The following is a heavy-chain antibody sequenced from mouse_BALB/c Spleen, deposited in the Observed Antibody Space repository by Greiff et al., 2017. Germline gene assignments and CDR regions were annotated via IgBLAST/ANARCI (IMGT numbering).Heavy chain of an antibody. Sequence: EVMLVESGGGLVKPGGSLKLSCAASGFTFSSYAMSWVRQTPEKRLEWVASISSGGSTYYPDSVKGRFTISRDNARNILYLQMSSLRSEDTAMYYCARDHDYDERFDYWGQGTTLTVSS. CDR2: ISSGGST. D-gene: IGHD2-4*01. CDR3: ARDHDYDERFDY. V-gene: IGHV5-6-5*01. CDR1: GFTFSSYA. J-gene: IGHJ2*01.